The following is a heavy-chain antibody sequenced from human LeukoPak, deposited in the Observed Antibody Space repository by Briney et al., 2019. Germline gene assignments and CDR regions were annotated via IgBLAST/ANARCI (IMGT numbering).Heavy chain of an antibody. D-gene: IGHD3-22*01. CDR2: IYYSGST. Sequence: SETLSLTCTVSGGSISSSSYYWGWIRQPPGKGLDWIGSIYYSGSTYCNPSLKSRVTISVDTSKNQFSLKLSSVTAADTAVYYCARRPGVYDSSGYYYVLPVDYWGQGTLVTVSS. CDR1: GGSISSSSYY. V-gene: IGHV4-39*01. CDR3: ARRPGVYDSSGYYYVLPVDY. J-gene: IGHJ4*02.